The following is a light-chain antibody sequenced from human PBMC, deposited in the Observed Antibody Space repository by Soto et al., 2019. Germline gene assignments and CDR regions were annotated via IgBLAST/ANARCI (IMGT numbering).Light chain of an antibody. V-gene: IGKV3-20*01. CDR3: QQYGSSVT. J-gene: IGKJ1*01. CDR1: QDVSSSY. CDR2: GAH. Sequence: EIVLTQSPGTLSLSPGERATLSCRASQDVSSSYLAWYQQKPGQAPRLLISGAHNRAPGIPDRFSGSESGTDFTLRISRLEPEDFAVYYCQQYGSSVTFGQGTKVDI.